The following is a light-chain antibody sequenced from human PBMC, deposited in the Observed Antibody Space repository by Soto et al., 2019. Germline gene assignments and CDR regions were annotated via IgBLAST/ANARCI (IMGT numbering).Light chain of an antibody. Sequence: DIQMTQSPSSLSASVGDRVTITCRASQSISSYLNWYQQKPGKAPKLLIYAESSLQSGVPSRFSGSGSGTDFTLTISSLQTEDFANYSCHQSYSNLTWTFGQGTKVDIK. V-gene: IGKV1-39*01. J-gene: IGKJ1*01. CDR2: AES. CDR3: HQSYSNLTWT. CDR1: QSISSY.